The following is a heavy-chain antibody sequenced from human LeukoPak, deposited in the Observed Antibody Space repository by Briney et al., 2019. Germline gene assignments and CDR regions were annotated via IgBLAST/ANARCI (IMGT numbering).Heavy chain of an antibody. CDR3: ARGMYGSGSYYPFDY. D-gene: IGHD3-10*01. V-gene: IGHV4-39*01. J-gene: IGHJ4*02. CDR1: GDSVSSSSYY. Sequence: NPSGTLSLTCTVSGDSVSSSSYYWGWIRQPPGKGLEWIGNIYYSGSTYYNPSLKSRVTISVDTSKNQFSLKLSSVTAADTAVYYCARGMYGSGSYYPFDYWGQGTLVTVSS. CDR2: IYYSGST.